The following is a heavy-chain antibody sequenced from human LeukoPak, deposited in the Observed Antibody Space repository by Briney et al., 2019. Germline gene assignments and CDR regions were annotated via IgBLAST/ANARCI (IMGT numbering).Heavy chain of an antibody. V-gene: IGHV4-61*01. CDR3: VRETTTEYYDSSGYYRQTEVFDA. Sequence: PSETLSLTCTVSGDSVRSDTYYWSWIRQPPGKGLEWIGFVYYSGRTNYNASLKSRVTMSVDTSKNQFSLMLRSATAADTAVYYCVRETTTEYYDSSGYYRQTEVFDAWGQGTMVTVSS. CDR1: GDSVRSDTYY. D-gene: IGHD3-22*01. CDR2: VYYSGRT. J-gene: IGHJ3*01.